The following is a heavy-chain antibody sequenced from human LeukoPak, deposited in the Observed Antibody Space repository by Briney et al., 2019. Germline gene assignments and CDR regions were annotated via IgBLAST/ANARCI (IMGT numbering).Heavy chain of an antibody. Sequence: SVKVSCKASGGTFSSYAISWVRQAPGQGLEWMGRIIPILGIAKYAQKFQGRVTITADKSTSTAYMELSSLRSEDTAVYYCASDSSSSGFDYWGQGTLVTVSS. V-gene: IGHV1-69*04. J-gene: IGHJ4*02. D-gene: IGHD6-6*01. CDR2: IIPILGIA. CDR1: GGTFSSYA. CDR3: ASDSSSSGFDY.